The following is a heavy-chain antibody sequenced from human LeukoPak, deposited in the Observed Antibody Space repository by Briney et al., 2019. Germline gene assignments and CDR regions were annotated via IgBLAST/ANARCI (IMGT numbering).Heavy chain of an antibody. CDR3: ARGSVDVDTAMDY. J-gene: IGHJ4*02. Sequence: SETLSLTCTVSGGSISSYYWSWIRQPPGKGLEWIGYIYYSGSTNYNPSLKSRVTISVDTSKNQFSLKLSSVTAADTAVYYCARGSVDVDTAMDYWGQGTLVTVSS. D-gene: IGHD5-18*01. CDR1: GGSISSYY. V-gene: IGHV4-59*12. CDR2: IYYSGST.